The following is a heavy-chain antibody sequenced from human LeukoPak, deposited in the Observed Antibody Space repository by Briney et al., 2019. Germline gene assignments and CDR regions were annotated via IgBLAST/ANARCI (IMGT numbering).Heavy chain of an antibody. CDR3: ARLATKEGRDY. D-gene: IGHD1-1*01. Sequence: SPTLSQTCAISGDSVSSKSAGWNWIRQSPSRGLEWLGRTYCRSKWYNGYSVSVKSRLTIKPDTSKNQFSLQLNSVTPEDTAAYYCARLATKEGRDYWGQRTLVTVSS. CDR1: GDSVSSKSAG. CDR2: TYCRSKWYN. V-gene: IGHV6-1*01. J-gene: IGHJ4*02.